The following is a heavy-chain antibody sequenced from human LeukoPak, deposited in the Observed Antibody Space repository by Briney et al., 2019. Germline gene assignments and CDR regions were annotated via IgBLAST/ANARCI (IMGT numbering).Heavy chain of an antibody. D-gene: IGHD2-2*01. CDR1: GYTFTSYY. J-gene: IGHJ6*02. V-gene: IGHV1-46*01. Sequence: ASVKVSCKASGYTFTSYYMHWVRQAPGQGLEWMGIINPSGGSTSYAQKFQGRVTMTRDTSTSTVYMELSSLRSEDTAVYYCARESIVVVPAAMGGMDVWGQGTTVTVSS. CDR3: ARESIVVVPAAMGGMDV. CDR2: INPSGGST.